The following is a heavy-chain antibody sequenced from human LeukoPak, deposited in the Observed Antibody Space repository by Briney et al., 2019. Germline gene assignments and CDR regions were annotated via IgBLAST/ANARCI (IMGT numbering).Heavy chain of an antibody. CDR3: SREIATAGNWFDP. D-gene: IGHD6-13*01. CDR2: MHYSGST. J-gene: IGHJ5*02. CDR1: GGSISSNPYY. Sequence: SETLSLTCTVSGGSISSNPYYWGWIRQPPGKGLEWIGSMHYSGSTYYNPSLKSRVTISVDRSKNQFSLKLSSVTAADTAVYYCSREIATAGNWFDPWGQGTLVTVSS. V-gene: IGHV4-39*07.